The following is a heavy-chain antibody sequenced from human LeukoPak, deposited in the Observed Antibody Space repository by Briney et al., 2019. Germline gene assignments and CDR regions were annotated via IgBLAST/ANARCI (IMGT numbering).Heavy chain of an antibody. D-gene: IGHD3-22*01. CDR2: ISAYNGNT. Sequence: ASVKVSCEASGGTFSSYAISWVRQAPGQGLEWMGWISAYNGNTNYAQKLQGRVTMTTDTSTSTAYMELGSLRSDDTAVYYCARDSRLGYDSSGYYLPSPFDYWGQGTLVTVSS. CDR1: GGTFSSYA. CDR3: ARDSRLGYDSSGYYLPSPFDY. V-gene: IGHV1-18*01. J-gene: IGHJ4*02.